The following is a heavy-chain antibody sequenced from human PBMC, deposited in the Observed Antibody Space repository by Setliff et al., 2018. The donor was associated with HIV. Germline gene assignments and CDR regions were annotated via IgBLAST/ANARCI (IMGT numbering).Heavy chain of an antibody. V-gene: IGHV1-3*01. D-gene: IGHD6-19*01. J-gene: IGHJ5*02. Sequence: ASVKVSCKASGYGFTRKIIHWVRQAPGQRLEWMGWINVGSGNTKYSLRFQDRVTLTRDTSATTAYMELSSLRSEDTAVYYCARDVGSVWHNWFDPWGQGTLVTISS. CDR2: INVGSGNT. CDR3: ARDVGSVWHNWFDP. CDR1: GYGFTRKI.